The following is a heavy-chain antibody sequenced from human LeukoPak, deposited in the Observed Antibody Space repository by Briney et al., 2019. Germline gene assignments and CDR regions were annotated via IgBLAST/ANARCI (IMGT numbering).Heavy chain of an antibody. Sequence: GGSLRLSCAASGFAYSRYWMHWLRQTPGEGLVWVARIRSDGSVTNYADYVKGRFTVSRDNAKNTLFLQMNSLKGEDTAVYYCVLPSREADVAGGGQGTLVTVSS. V-gene: IGHV3-74*01. CDR3: VLPSREADVAG. D-gene: IGHD5-24*01. J-gene: IGHJ4*02. CDR1: GFAYSRYW. CDR2: IRSDGSVT.